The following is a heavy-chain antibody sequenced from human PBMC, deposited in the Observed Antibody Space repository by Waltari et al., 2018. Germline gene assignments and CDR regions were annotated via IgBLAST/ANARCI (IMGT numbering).Heavy chain of an antibody. J-gene: IGHJ4*02. Sequence: QLQLQESGPGLVKPSETLSLSCRVSGAYISSSKYYWGWIRQPPGKGLEWVASVYYSGTTYYNPSLKSRVTISADTSRNQFYLRLTSVTATDTAVYYCARSSAGMPRWLGDYWGQGILVTVSS. D-gene: IGHD5-12*01. CDR1: GAYISSSKYY. CDR3: ARSSAGMPRWLGDY. CDR2: VYYSGTT. V-gene: IGHV4-39*01.